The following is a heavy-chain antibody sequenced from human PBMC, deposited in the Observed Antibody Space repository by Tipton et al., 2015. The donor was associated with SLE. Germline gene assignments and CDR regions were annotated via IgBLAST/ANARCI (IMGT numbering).Heavy chain of an antibody. CDR2: VQDDGSNK. CDR3: AKDRPYSSSPEGYFDS. V-gene: IGHV3-30*02. CDR1: GFIFSGSG. Sequence: SLRLSCAASGFIFSGSGMHWVRQAPGKGPEWVAFVQDDGSNKYYAESVKGRFTISRDNSRNTLYLQMNSLRAEDSAVYYCAKDRPYSSSPEGYFDSWGQGTLVTVSS. D-gene: IGHD6-6*01. J-gene: IGHJ4*02.